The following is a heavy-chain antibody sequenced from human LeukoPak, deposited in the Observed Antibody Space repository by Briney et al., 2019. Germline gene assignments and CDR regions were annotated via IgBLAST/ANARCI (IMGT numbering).Heavy chain of an antibody. J-gene: IGHJ6*03. D-gene: IGHD3-16*01. V-gene: IGHV4-39*07. Sequence: PSESLSLTWTVSGGSISSSSYYWGWIRQPGGKGLEWIGSIYFIGITYYNPSLKSRITISVDTSKNQLSLKLNSVIAADTAVYYCTRVKKGDYMDVWGKGTTVTVSS. CDR1: GGSISSSSYY. CDR2: IYFIGIT. CDR3: TRVKKGDYMDV.